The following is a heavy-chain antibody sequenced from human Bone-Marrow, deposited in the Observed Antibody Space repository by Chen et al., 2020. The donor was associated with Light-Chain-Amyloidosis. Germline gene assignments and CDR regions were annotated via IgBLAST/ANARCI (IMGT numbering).Heavy chain of an antibody. CDR3: ARDVSPDYGDGSWMDV. CDR2: ISYDGSNK. Sequence: QVQLVESGGGVVQPGRSLSLSCAPSGFTFSSYALHWVRQAPGKGLEWVAVISYDGSNKYYADSVKGRFTISRDNSKNTLYLQMNSLRAEDTAVYYCARDVSPDYGDGSWMDVWGQGTTVTVSS. V-gene: IGHV3-30-3*01. J-gene: IGHJ6*02. D-gene: IGHD4-17*01. CDR1: GFTFSSYA.